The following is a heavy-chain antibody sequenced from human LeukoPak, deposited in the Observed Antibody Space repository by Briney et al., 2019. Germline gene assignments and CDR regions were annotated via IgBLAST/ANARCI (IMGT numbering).Heavy chain of an antibody. V-gene: IGHV3-21*01. J-gene: IGHJ4*02. Sequence: GGSLRLSCAASGFTFSSYTINWVRHAPGKGLEWVSSISSSSSYIYYADSMKGRITVSRDNAKNSLYLQMNSLRAEDAAVYYCARGVGATPAFFDYWGQGTLVTVSS. CDR2: ISSSSSYI. D-gene: IGHD1-26*01. CDR1: GFTFSSYT. CDR3: ARGVGATPAFFDY.